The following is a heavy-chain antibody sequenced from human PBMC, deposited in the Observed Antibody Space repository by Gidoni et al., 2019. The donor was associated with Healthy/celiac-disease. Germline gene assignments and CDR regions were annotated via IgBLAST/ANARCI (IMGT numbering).Heavy chain of an antibody. CDR1: VGTFSSYA. CDR3: ARMPVPAATGYAPGY. Sequence: QVQLVQSWAEVKKPGSSVKVSCKASVGTFSSYAISWVRQAPGQGLEWMGGIIPIFGTANYAQKFQGRVTITADESTSTAYMELSSLRSEDTAVYYCARMPVPAATGYAPGYWGQGTLVTVSS. V-gene: IGHV1-69*01. CDR2: IIPIFGTA. J-gene: IGHJ4*02. D-gene: IGHD2-2*01.